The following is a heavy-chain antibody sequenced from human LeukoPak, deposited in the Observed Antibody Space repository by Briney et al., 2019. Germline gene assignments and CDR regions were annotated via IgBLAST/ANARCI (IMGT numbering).Heavy chain of an antibody. CDR2: TIPNLGTT. CDR1: GGTSNSHA. V-gene: IGHV1-69*04. J-gene: IGHJ4*02. Sequence: GASVKVSCKASGGTSNSHAISWVRQAPGQGLEWMGRTIPNLGTTNRAQNFQDTVTLTADKSTNTAYMELTNLTSDDTAVYYCATTNDGGGYQWGDFFDFWGKGTLVTVSS. D-gene: IGHD3-22*01. CDR3: ATTNDGGGYQWGDFFDF.